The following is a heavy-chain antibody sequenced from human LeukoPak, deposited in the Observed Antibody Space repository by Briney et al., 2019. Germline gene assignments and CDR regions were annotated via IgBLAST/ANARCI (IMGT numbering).Heavy chain of an antibody. V-gene: IGHV3-7*01. CDR1: GFTFDDHG. CDR2: IKQDGSEK. Sequence: GGSLRLSCAASGFTFDDHGMTWVRQAPGKGLEWVAMIKQDGSEKHYVDSVKGRFTISSDNTKNSLYLQMNSLRAEDTALYYCATLDTAMVTNFGYWGQGTLVTVSS. J-gene: IGHJ4*02. D-gene: IGHD5-18*01. CDR3: ATLDTAMVTNFGY.